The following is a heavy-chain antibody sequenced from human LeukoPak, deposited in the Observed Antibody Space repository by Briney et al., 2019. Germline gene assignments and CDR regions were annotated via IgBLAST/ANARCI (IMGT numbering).Heavy chain of an antibody. J-gene: IGHJ6*02. D-gene: IGHD6-19*01. V-gene: IGHV1-24*01. CDR1: GYTLTELS. Sequence: ASVKVSCKVSGYTLTELSMHWVRQAPGKGLEWMGGFDPEDGETIYAQKFQGRVTMTEDTSTDTAYMELSSLRSEDTAVYCCATGKVAVAGLHYYYYGMDVWGQGTTVTVSS. CDR2: FDPEDGET. CDR3: ATGKVAVAGLHYYYYGMDV.